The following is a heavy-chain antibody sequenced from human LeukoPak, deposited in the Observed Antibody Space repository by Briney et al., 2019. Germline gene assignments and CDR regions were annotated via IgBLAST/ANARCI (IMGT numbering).Heavy chain of an antibody. V-gene: IGHV2-5*01. CDR2: IYWNDNK. J-gene: IGHJ5*02. CDR1: GFSLSTSGLG. D-gene: IGHD2-8*01. CDR3: ALAPHLPMLWFDP. Sequence: SGPTLVNPTQTLTLTCTFSGFSLSTSGLGVGRIRQPPGKALEWLALIYWNDNKRYKPSLTSRLTISKDTSTNQVVLRMTNMDPMDTATYYCALAPHLPMLWFDPWGQGTLVTVSA.